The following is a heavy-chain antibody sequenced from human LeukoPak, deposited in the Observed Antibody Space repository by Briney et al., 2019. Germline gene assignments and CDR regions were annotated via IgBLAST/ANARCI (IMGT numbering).Heavy chain of an antibody. CDR2: INPNSGGT. Sequence: ASVKVSCKASGYTFTDYYMHWVRQAPGQGVEWMGWINPNSGGTNYAQKFQGRVTMTRDTSISTAYMELSRLRSDDTAVYYCARGAEVLRYFDHGYGMDVWGQGTTVTVSS. D-gene: IGHD3-9*01. CDR1: GYTFTDYY. V-gene: IGHV1-2*02. CDR3: ARGAEVLRYFDHGYGMDV. J-gene: IGHJ6*02.